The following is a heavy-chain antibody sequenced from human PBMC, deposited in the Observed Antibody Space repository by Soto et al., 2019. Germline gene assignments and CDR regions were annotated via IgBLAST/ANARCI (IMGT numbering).Heavy chain of an antibody. CDR2: IDPSDSYT. Sequence: GESLKISCKGSGYSFTSYWISWVRQMPGKGLEWMGRIDPSDSYTNYSPSFQGHVTISADKSISTAYLQWSSLKASDTAMYYCARRQTYYYGSGSYYNSPALGYWGQGXLATVSS. CDR1: GYSFTSYW. CDR3: ARRQTYYYGSGSYYNSPALGY. D-gene: IGHD3-10*01. V-gene: IGHV5-10-1*01. J-gene: IGHJ4*02.